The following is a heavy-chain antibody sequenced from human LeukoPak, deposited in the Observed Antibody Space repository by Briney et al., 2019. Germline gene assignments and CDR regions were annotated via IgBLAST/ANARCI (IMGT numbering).Heavy chain of an antibody. V-gene: IGHV4-4*02. J-gene: IGHJ4*02. CDR2: IYHSGTT. D-gene: IGHD2-15*01. Sequence: SETLSLTCAVSGASISSSNWWSWVRQPPGKGLEWIGEIYHSGTTNYNPSLKGRVTISVDKSKNQFSLKLSSVTAADTAVYYCAREYSWYYFDYWGQGTLVTVSS. CDR1: GASISSSNW. CDR3: AREYSWYYFDY.